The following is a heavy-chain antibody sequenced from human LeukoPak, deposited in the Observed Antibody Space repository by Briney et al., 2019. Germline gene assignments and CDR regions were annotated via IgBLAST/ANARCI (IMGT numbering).Heavy chain of an antibody. Sequence: GGSLRLSCTASGFIFNKAWMNWVRQAPGKGPEWVGRIKSKNDGGTTDYGSPVKGRFTISRDDSKNTLYLQMNSLITDDTAIYYCTPVMVEDRGFWGQGTLVTVSS. D-gene: IGHD2-15*01. CDR3: TPVMVEDRGF. CDR1: GFIFNKAW. V-gene: IGHV3-15*01. CDR2: IKSKNDGGTT. J-gene: IGHJ4*02.